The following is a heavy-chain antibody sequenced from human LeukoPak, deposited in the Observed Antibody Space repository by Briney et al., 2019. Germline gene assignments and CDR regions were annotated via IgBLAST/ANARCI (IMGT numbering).Heavy chain of an antibody. CDR3: ARGLASGYPPIPFDY. J-gene: IGHJ4*02. Sequence: PSETLSLTCTVSGDSMRGYYWSWIRQPPGKGLEWIGEIIDTGSTKYNSSLKSRVTISVDTSKNQFSLSLDSVTAADTAVYYCARGLASGYPPIPFDYWGQGTLVTVSS. CDR1: GDSMRGYY. D-gene: IGHD3-3*01. CDR2: IIDTGST. V-gene: IGHV4-34*12.